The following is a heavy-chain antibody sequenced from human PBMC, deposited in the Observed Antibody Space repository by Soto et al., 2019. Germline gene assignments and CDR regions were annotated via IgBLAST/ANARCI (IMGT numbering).Heavy chain of an antibody. CDR2: ISSSSSYI. J-gene: IGHJ4*02. CDR1: GFTFSSYS. D-gene: IGHD6-13*01. V-gene: IGHV3-21*01. CDR3: ARVPSIAAAGSNY. Sequence: ESGGGLVKPGGSLRLSCAASGFTFSSYSMNWVRQAPGKGLEWVSSISSSSSYIYYADSVKGRFTISRDNAKNSLYLQMNSLRAEDTAVYYCARVPSIAAAGSNYWGQGTLVTVSS.